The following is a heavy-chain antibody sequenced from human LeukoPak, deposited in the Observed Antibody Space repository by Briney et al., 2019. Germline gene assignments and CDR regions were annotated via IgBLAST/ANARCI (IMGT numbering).Heavy chain of an antibody. CDR3: ARDEGGIAVAGTRYYYGMDV. CDR2: IYYSGST. CDR1: GGSMSGAY. V-gene: IGHV4-59*01. J-gene: IGHJ6*02. Sequence: PSETLSLTCTVSGGSMSGAYWSWIRQPPGKGLEWIGNIYYSGSTNYNPSLKSRVTISVDTSKNQFSLKLSSVTAADTAVYYCARDEGGIAVAGTRYYYGMDVWGQGTTVTVSS. D-gene: IGHD6-19*01.